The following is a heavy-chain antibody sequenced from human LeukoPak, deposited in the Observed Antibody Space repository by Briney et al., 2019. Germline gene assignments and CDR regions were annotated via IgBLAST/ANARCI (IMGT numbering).Heavy chain of an antibody. CDR1: GTYW. CDR3: VTFYETY. D-gene: IGHD2/OR15-2a*01. CDR2: INSDGSWT. J-gene: IGHJ4*02. Sequence: GGSLRLSCAASGTYWMHWVRQAPGKGLVWVSHINSDGSWTGYADSVKGRFTISKDNAKNAVSLQMNNLRAEDTAVYYCVTFYETYWGRGTLVTVSS. V-gene: IGHV3-74*01.